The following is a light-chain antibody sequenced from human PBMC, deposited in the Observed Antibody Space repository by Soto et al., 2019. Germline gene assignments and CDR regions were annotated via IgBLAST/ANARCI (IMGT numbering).Light chain of an antibody. CDR3: QQYGSSRGT. Sequence: VLTQSPGTLSLTPGERATLSCRASQSVSSSLAWYQQKTGQAPRLLISGASSRATGIPDRFSGSGSETDFTLTISRLEPEDFALYYCQQYGSSRGTFGQGTKVDIK. CDR2: GAS. CDR1: QSVSSS. J-gene: IGKJ1*01. V-gene: IGKV3-20*01.